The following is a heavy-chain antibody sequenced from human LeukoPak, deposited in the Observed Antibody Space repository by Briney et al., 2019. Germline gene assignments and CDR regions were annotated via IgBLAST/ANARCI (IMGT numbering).Heavy chain of an antibody. CDR1: GFTFDDYA. Sequence: GGSLRLSCAASGFTFDDYAMHWVRQAPGKGLEWVSLISWDGGSTYYADSVKGRFTISRDNSKNSLYLQMNSLRAEDTALYYCAKDIGYSYGKRIDYWGQGTLVTVSS. D-gene: IGHD5-18*01. V-gene: IGHV3-43D*03. CDR2: ISWDGGST. CDR3: AKDIGYSYGKRIDY. J-gene: IGHJ4*02.